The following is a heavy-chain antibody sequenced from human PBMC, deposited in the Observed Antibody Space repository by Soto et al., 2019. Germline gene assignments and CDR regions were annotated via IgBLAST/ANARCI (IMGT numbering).Heavy chain of an antibody. CDR2: ISSSSSTI. D-gene: IGHD6-19*01. J-gene: IGHJ4*02. CDR1: GFTFSSYS. V-gene: IGHV3-48*02. Sequence: GSLRLSCAASGFTFSSYSMNWVRQAPGKGLEWVSYISSSSSTIYYADSVKGQFTISRDNAKNSLYLQMNSLRDEDTAVYYCARDPPPYSSGWYYYFDYWGQGTLVTVSS. CDR3: ARDPPPYSSGWYYYFDY.